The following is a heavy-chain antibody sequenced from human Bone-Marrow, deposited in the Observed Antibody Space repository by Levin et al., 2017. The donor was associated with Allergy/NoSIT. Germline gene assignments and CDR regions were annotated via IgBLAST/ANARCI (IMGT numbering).Heavy chain of an antibody. V-gene: IGHV3-30-3*01. CDR3: ARDRGVGYCSGGSCWNFDY. D-gene: IGHD2-15*01. Sequence: PGGSLRLSCAASGFTFSSYAMHWVRQAPGKGLEWVAVISYDGSNKYYADSVKGRFTISRDNSKNTLYLQMNSLRAEDTAVYYCARDRGVGYCSGGSCWNFDYWGQGTLVTVSS. CDR2: ISYDGSNK. J-gene: IGHJ4*02. CDR1: GFTFSSYA.